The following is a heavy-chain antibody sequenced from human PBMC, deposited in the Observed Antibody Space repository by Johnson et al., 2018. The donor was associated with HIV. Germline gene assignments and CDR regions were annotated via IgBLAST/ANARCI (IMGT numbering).Heavy chain of an antibody. CDR2: ISYDGSNK. J-gene: IGHJ3*02. CDR3: AKDSAKWGVGRDAFDI. D-gene: IGHD1-26*01. V-gene: IGHV3-30*18. CDR1: GFTFSSYG. Sequence: QEQLVESGGGVVQPGRSLRLSCAASGFTFSSYGMHWVRQAPGKGLEWVAVISYDGSNKYYADSVKGRFTISRDNSKNTLYLQMNSLRAEDTAVYYCAKDSAKWGVGRDAFDIWGQGTMVTVSS.